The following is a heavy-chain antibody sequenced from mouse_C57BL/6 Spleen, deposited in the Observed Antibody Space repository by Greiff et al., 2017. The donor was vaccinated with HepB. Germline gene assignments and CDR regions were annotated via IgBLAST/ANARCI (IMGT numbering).Heavy chain of an antibody. CDR2: IDPSDSYT. CDR3: ARFGYPWYFDV. Sequence: QVQLQQPGAELVMPGASVKLSCKASGYTFTSYWMHWVKQRPGQGLEWIGEIDPSDSYTNYSQKFKGKSTLTVDKSSSTAYMQLSSLTSEDSAVYYCARFGYPWYFDVWGTGTTVTVSS. J-gene: IGHJ1*03. D-gene: IGHD2-2*01. V-gene: IGHV1-69*01. CDR1: GYTFTSYW.